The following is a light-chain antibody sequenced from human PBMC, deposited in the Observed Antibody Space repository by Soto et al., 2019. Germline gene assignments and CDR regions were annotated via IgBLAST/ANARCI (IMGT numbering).Light chain of an antibody. CDR1: QTINNN. Sequence: VMTQAPATLSVSPGERATLSCRASQTINNNVAWYQLKDGQVPRLLIYGASTRATDVPARFSGSGSGTEFTLTISSLQSEDFAVYYCQQYNNWPPLTFGQGTRLEI. CDR3: QQYNNWPPLT. J-gene: IGKJ5*01. CDR2: GAS. V-gene: IGKV3-15*01.